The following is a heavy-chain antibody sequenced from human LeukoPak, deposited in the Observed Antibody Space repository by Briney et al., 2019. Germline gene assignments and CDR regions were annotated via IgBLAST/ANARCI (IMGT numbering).Heavy chain of an antibody. CDR1: GFTFSSYS. Sequence: GRSLRLSCAASGFTFSSYSMNWVRQAPGKGLEWVSSISSSSSYIYYADSVKGRFTISRDNAKNSLYLQMNSLRAEDTAVYYCASGEGICRYCSSSWGQGTLVTVS. V-gene: IGHV3-21*01. D-gene: IGHD2-2*01. CDR2: ISSSSSYI. J-gene: IGHJ4*02. CDR3: ASGEGICRYCSSS.